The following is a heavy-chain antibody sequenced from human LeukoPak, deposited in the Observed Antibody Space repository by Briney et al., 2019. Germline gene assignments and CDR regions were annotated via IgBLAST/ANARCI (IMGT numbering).Heavy chain of an antibody. V-gene: IGHV3-23*01. CDR3: AKVGYYGDYVTY. Sequence: HAGGSLRLSCAASGFTFSSYAMSWVRQAPGKGLEWVSAISGSGGSTYYADSVKGRFTISRDNSKNTLYLQMNSLRAEDTAVYYCAKVGYYGDYVTYWGQGTLVTVSS. D-gene: IGHD4-17*01. J-gene: IGHJ4*02. CDR2: ISGSGGST. CDR1: GFTFSSYA.